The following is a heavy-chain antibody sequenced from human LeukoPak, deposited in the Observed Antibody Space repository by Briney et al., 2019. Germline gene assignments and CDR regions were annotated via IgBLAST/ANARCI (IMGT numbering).Heavy chain of an antibody. V-gene: IGHV4-59*01. CDR3: ARGGSLGYYYYMDV. CDR2: IYHSGST. D-gene: IGHD6-13*01. Sequence: SETLSLTCTVSGGSISSYYWSWIRQPPGKGLEWIGYIYHSGSTYYNPSLKSRVTISVDTSKNQFSLKLSSVTAADTAVYYCARGGSLGYYYYMDVWGKGTTVTISS. CDR1: GGSISSYY. J-gene: IGHJ6*03.